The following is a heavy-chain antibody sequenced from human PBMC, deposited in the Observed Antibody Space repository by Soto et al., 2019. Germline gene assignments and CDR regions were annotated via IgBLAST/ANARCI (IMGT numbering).Heavy chain of an antibody. CDR2: INAGNGNT. V-gene: IGHV1-3*01. D-gene: IGHD6-13*01. J-gene: IGHJ6*02. CDR1: GYTFTSYA. CDR3: ARAEGSSWYKSLYYYYYGMDV. Sequence: ASVKVSCKASGYTFTSYAMHWVRQAPGQRVEWMGWINAGNGNTKYSQKFQGRVTITRDTSASTAYMELSSLRSEDTAVYYCARAEGSSWYKSLYYYYYGMDVWGQGTTVTVSS.